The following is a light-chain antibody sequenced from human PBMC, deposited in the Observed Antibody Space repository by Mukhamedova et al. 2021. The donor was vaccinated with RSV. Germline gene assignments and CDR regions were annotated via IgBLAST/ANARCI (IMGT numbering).Light chain of an antibody. Sequence: SISSHLAWYQQRPGQAPRLLMYGASNRATGIPPRFSGSGSGTDFTLTISSLEPEDFAVYYCQQRIDWPIIFGQGTRLEI. CDR2: GAS. J-gene: IGKJ5*01. V-gene: IGKV3-11*01. CDR1: SISSH. CDR3: QQRIDWPII.